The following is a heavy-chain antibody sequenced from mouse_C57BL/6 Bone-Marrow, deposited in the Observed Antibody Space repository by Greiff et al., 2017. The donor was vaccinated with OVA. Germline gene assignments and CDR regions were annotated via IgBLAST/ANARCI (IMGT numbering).Heavy chain of an antibody. D-gene: IGHD2-12*01. CDR3: ARVLRRGYAMDY. V-gene: IGHV5-17*01. J-gene: IGHJ4*01. Sequence: EVKLMESGGGLVKPGGSLKLSCAASGFTFSDYGMHWVRQAPEKGLEWVAYISSGSSTIYYEDTVKGRFTISRDNAKNILFLHMTSLRSEDTAVYYCARVLRRGYAMDYWGQGTSVTVSS. CDR1: GFTFSDYG. CDR2: ISSGSSTI.